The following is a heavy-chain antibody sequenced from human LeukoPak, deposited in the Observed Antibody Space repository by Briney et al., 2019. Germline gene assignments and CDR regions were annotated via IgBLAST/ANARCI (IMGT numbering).Heavy chain of an antibody. CDR3: ARENSLGGVYMDV. J-gene: IGHJ6*03. V-gene: IGHV4-30-2*01. CDR1: GGSISSGGYY. D-gene: IGHD7-27*01. CDR2: IYHSGST. Sequence: SQTLSLTCTVSGGSISSGGYYWSWIRQPPGKGLEWIGYIYHSGSTYYNPSLKSRVTISVDRSKNQFSLKLSSVTAADTAVYYCARENSLGGVYMDVWGKGTTVTVSS.